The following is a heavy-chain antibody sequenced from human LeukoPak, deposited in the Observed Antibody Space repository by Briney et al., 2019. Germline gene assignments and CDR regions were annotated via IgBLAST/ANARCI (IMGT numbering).Heavy chain of an antibody. CDR3: ARAGVAARGEPY. V-gene: IGHV4-38-2*02. D-gene: IGHD6-6*01. J-gene: IGHJ4*02. Sequence: PSETLSLTCTVSGDSINNYYWSWIRQPPGKGLEWIGSIYHSGSTYYNPSLKSRVTISVDTSKNQFSLKLSSVTAADTAVYCCARAGVAARGEPYWGQGTLVTVSS. CDR2: IYHSGST. CDR1: GDSINNYY.